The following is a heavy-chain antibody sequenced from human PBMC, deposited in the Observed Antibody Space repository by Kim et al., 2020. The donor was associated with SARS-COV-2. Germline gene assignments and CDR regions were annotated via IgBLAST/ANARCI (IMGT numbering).Heavy chain of an antibody. CDR1: GGSISSSSYY. CDR3: ARRKYYYDSSGSHLFDY. CDR2: IYYSGST. Sequence: SETLSLTCTASGGSISSSSYYWGWIRQPPGKGLEWIGSIYYSGSTYYNPSLKSRVTISVDTSKNQFSLKLSSVTAADTAVYYCARRKYYYDSSGSHLFDYWGQGTLVTVSS. J-gene: IGHJ4*02. D-gene: IGHD3-22*01. V-gene: IGHV4-39*01.